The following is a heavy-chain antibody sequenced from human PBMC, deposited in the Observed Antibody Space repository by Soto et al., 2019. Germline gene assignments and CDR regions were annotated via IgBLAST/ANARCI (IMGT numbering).Heavy chain of an antibody. V-gene: IGHV3-33*03. J-gene: IGHJ3*02. CDR3: AKDMAAAAHQGDAFDI. Sequence: QVQLVESGGGVVQPGRSLRLSCAASGFTFSNYGMHWVRQAPGKGVEWVAVIWNDGTNKYYVDSVRGRFTISRDDSKNTLYLEMNSLRAEDTGVYYCAKDMAAAAHQGDAFDIWGQGTMVSVSA. CDR2: IWNDGTNK. D-gene: IGHD6-13*01. CDR1: GFTFSNYG.